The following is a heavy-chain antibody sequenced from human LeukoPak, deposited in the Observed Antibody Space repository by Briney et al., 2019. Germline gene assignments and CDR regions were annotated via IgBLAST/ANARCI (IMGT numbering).Heavy chain of an antibody. V-gene: IGHV3-53*01. D-gene: IGHD3-10*02. CDR2: LYTGGNT. CDR3: ARGFYFVGRQPAYAFDF. CDR1: GLTFSDYY. J-gene: IGHJ4*02. Sequence: GGSLRLSCAASGLTFSDYYMTWIRQAPGKGLEWVSVLYTGGNTYYAESVQGRFSISRDNSRNTLYLQMNSLRAEDTAVYYCARGFYFVGRQPAYAFDFWGLGTLVTVSS.